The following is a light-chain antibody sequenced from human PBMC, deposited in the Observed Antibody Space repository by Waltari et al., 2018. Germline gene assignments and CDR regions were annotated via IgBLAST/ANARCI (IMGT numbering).Light chain of an antibody. Sequence: EIVMTQSPATLSVSPGEGATLSCRASQSVGDHLAWYQQKPDQAPRLRIYDSSTRTTASPARFSGSGAGTEFTLTISSLQSEDFAVYYCQHYHGWPLTFGGGTSVVSK. CDR1: QSVGDH. J-gene: IGKJ4*01. V-gene: IGKV3-15*01. CDR2: DSS. CDR3: QHYHGWPLT.